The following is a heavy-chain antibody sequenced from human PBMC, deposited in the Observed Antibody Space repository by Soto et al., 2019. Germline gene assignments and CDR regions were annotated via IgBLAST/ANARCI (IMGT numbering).Heavy chain of an antibody. V-gene: IGHV4-39*02. CDR1: GGPIRSSSHY. CDR3: ARERGYVDY. J-gene: IGHJ4*02. D-gene: IGHD1-1*01. Sequence: SETLSLTCTVSGGPIRSSSHYWGWIRQSPGTGLEWIGSIDARGASYYNPSLKSRVTIFVDTSKNQFSLKLISVTGAHSAIYSCARERGYVDYWGQGTLVTVSS. CDR2: IDARGAS.